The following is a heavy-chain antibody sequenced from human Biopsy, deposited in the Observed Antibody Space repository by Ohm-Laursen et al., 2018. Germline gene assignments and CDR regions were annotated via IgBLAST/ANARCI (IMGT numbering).Heavy chain of an antibody. V-gene: IGHV4-59*07. D-gene: IGHD2/OR15-2a*01. CDR2: INHSGRT. J-gene: IGHJ6*02. Sequence: SDTLSLTCTVSGGSISSDYWSWIRQTPGKGLEWIGEINHSGRTNYNPSLKSRVTISVDTSKNQFSLRLNSVTAADTAVYYCARATNSTGWPYYYFYGMDVWGQGTTVTVSS. CDR3: ARATNSTGWPYYYFYGMDV. CDR1: GGSISSDY.